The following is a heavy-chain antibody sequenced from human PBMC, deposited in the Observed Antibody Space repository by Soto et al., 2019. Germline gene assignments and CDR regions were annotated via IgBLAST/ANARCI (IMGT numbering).Heavy chain of an antibody. V-gene: IGHV4-34*01. CDR2: INHSGST. D-gene: IGHD5-18*01. CDR1: GGSFSCYY. Sequence: SETLSLTCAVYGGSFSCYYWSWIRQPPGKGLEWIGEINHSGSTNYNPSLKSRVTISVDTSKNQFSLKLSSVTAADTAVYYCARLRGYSYGYWFDPWGQGTLVTVSS. J-gene: IGHJ5*02. CDR3: ARLRGYSYGYWFDP.